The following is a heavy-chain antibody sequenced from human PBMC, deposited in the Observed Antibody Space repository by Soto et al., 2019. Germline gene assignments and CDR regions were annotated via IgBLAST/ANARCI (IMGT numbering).Heavy chain of an antibody. CDR1: GFTFSSYS. Sequence: GGSLRLSCAASGFTFSSYSMNWVRQAPGKGLEWVSYISSSSSTIYYADSVKGRFTISRDNAKNSLYLQMNSLRDEDTAVYYCAGVGRYCISTSCHKPGGGSPGYYYYGMDFWGQGT. CDR2: ISSSSSTI. J-gene: IGHJ6*02. D-gene: IGHD2-2*01. V-gene: IGHV3-48*02. CDR3: AGVGRYCISTSCHKPGGGSPGYYYYGMDF.